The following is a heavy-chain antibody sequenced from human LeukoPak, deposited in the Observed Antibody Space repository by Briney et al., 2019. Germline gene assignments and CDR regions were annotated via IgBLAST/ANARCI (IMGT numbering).Heavy chain of an antibody. CDR1: GFTFSSYW. Sequence: SGGSLRLSCAASGFTFSSYWMSWVSHAPGKGLEWVANIKQDGSEKDYVDSVKGRFTISRDNAKNSLYLQMNSLRAEDTAVYYCARESDYGAFDIWGQGTMVTVSS. CDR3: ARESDYGAFDI. V-gene: IGHV3-7*01. J-gene: IGHJ3*02. D-gene: IGHD3-16*01. CDR2: IKQDGSEK.